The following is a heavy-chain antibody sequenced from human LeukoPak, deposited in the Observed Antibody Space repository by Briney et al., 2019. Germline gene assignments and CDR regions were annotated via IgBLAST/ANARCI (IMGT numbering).Heavy chain of an antibody. CDR3: ARDPAADYYMDV. CDR1: GGYISSYY. CDR2: IYYSGST. D-gene: IGHD6-13*01. J-gene: IGHJ6*03. Sequence: SETLSLTCTVSGGYISSYYWSWIRRPPGKGLEWIGYIYYSGSTNYNPSLKSRVTISVDTSKNQFSLRLSSVTAADTAVYYCARDPAADYYMDVWGKGTTVTVSS. V-gene: IGHV4-59*12.